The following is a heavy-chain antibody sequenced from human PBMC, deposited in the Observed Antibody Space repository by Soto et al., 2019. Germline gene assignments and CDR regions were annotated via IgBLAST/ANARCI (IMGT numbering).Heavy chain of an antibody. CDR3: ARGVEHTRVPDFDF. V-gene: IGHV5-51*01. J-gene: IGHJ4*02. D-gene: IGHD3-10*01. CDR2: IYPGDSDT. CDR1: GYGFTSYW. Sequence: PGESLKVSCKVSGYGFTSYWIGWVRQMPGKGLEWMGIIYPGDSDTRYSPSFQGQVTISIDKSITTAYLQWSSLKPSDTAMYYCARGVEHTRVPDFDFWGQGTLVTVSS.